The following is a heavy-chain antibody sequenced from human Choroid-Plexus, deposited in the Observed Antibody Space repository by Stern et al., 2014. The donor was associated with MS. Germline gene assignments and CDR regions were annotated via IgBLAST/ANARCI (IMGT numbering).Heavy chain of an antibody. J-gene: IGHJ5*02. D-gene: IGHD2/OR15-2a*01. Sequence: VQLVESGGGVVQPGRPLRLSCVASGFTFGSCAMHWVRQAPGTGLARVAGVSYDGSNKYYADSVKGRFTISRDNSQNTLYMQMSSLRPEDTAVYYCAKDRQYLTYFFDHWGQGSLVTVSS. CDR3: AKDRQYLTYFFDH. CDR2: VSYDGSNK. CDR1: GFTFGSCA. V-gene: IGHV3-30*18.